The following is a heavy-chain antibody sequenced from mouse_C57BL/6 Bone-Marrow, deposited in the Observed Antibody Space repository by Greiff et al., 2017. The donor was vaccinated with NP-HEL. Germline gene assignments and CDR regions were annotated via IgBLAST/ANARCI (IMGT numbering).Heavy chain of an antibody. Sequence: QVQLKESGPGLVAPSQSLSITCTVSGFSLTSYGVHWVRQPPGKGLEWLVVIWSDGSTTYNSALKSRLSISQDNSKSQVFLKMNSLQTDDTAMYYCARHYYGSSAYAMDDWGQGTSVTVSS. CDR2: IWSDGST. V-gene: IGHV2-6-1*01. D-gene: IGHD1-1*01. J-gene: IGHJ4*01. CDR1: GFSLTSYG. CDR3: ARHYYGSSAYAMDD.